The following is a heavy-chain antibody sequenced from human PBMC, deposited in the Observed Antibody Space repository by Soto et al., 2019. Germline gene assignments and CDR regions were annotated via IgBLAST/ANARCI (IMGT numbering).Heavy chain of an antibody. D-gene: IGHD3-10*01. CDR2: IDPSDSYT. CDR1: GYSFTSYW. Sequence: RGESLKISCKGSGYSFTSYWISWVRQMPGKGLEWMGRIDPSDSYTNYSPSFQGHVTISADKSISTAYLQWSSLKASDTAMYFCAADGAQYYYGMDVWGQGTTVTVSS. V-gene: IGHV5-10-1*01. CDR3: AADGAQYYYGMDV. J-gene: IGHJ6*02.